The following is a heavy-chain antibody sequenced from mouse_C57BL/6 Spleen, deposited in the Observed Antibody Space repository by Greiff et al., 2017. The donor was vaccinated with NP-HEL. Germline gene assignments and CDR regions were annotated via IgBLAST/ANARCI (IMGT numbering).Heavy chain of an antibody. Sequence: EVQLVESGGGLVKPGGSLKLSCAASGFTFSSYTMSWVRQTPEKRLEWVATISGGGGNTYYPDSVKGRFTISRDNAKNTLYLQMSSLRSEDTALYYCARHGDYGNYFDYWGQGTTLTVSS. D-gene: IGHD2-1*01. J-gene: IGHJ2*01. CDR3: ARHGDYGNYFDY. CDR2: ISGGGGNT. CDR1: GFTFSSYT. V-gene: IGHV5-9*01.